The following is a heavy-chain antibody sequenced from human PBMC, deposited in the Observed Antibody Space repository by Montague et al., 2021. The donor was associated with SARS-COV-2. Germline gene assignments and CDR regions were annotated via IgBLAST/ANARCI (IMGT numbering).Heavy chain of an antibody. Sequence: SETLSLTCAVSGASFTGYYWSWIRQPPGKGLEWIGEITHSGSTNYNPSLKSRVTISVDTSKNQFSLKLSSVTAADTAVYYCARGPGVFSILAIYYYYGMDVWGQGTTVTVSS. V-gene: IGHV4-34*01. CDR2: ITHSGST. CDR3: ARGPGVFSILAIYYYYGMDV. CDR1: GASFTGYY. J-gene: IGHJ6*02. D-gene: IGHD3-3*01.